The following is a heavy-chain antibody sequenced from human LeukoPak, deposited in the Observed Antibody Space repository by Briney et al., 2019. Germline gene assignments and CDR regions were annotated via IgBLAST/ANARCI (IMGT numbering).Heavy chain of an antibody. Sequence: PGGSLRLSCAASGFTFSSYSMNWVRQAPGKGLEWVSSISSSSSYIYYADSVKGRFTISRDNAKNSLYLQMNSLRAEDTAVYYCARANPIAAAGTITNFDYWGQRTLVTVSS. CDR3: ARANPIAAAGTITNFDY. J-gene: IGHJ4*02. CDR1: GFTFSSYS. D-gene: IGHD6-13*01. CDR2: ISSSSSYI. V-gene: IGHV3-21*01.